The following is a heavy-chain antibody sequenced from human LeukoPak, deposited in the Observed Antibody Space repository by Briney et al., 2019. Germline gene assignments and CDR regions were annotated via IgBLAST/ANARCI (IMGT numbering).Heavy chain of an antibody. Sequence: GGSLRLSCAASGFIFSNYWMHWVRQAPGKGLVWVSRVNNDGSSTTYADSVKGRFTISRDNAKNALYLQMNSLRAEDTAVYYCAKGGLRVTDYWGQGTLVTVSS. CDR1: GFIFSNYW. J-gene: IGHJ4*02. CDR3: AKGGLRVTDY. D-gene: IGHD5/OR15-5a*01. CDR2: VNNDGSST. V-gene: IGHV3-74*03.